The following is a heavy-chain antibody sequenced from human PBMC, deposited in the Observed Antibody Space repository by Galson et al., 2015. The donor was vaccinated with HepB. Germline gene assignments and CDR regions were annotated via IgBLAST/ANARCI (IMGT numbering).Heavy chain of an antibody. D-gene: IGHD4-11*01. Sequence: SVKVSCKASGYTLTSYDINWVRQATGQGLEWMGWMNPNSGNTGYAQKFQGRVTMTRNTSISTAYMELSSLRSEDTAVYYCARVGVTGFSPYRYWGQGTLVTVSS. CDR2: MNPNSGNT. J-gene: IGHJ4*02. CDR3: ARVGVTGFSPYRY. V-gene: IGHV1-8*01. CDR1: GYTLTSYD.